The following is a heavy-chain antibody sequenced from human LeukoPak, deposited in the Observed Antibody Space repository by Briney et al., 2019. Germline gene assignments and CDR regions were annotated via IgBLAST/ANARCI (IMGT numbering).Heavy chain of an antibody. J-gene: IGHJ4*02. CDR2: ISGSGGST. Sequence: VGSLRLSCAASGFTFSSYAMSWVRQAPGKGLEWVSAISGSGGSTYYADSVKGRFTISRDNSKNTLYLQMNSLRAEDTAVYYCAKSKNYYDSSGQGGGTYWGQGTLVTVSS. CDR1: GFTFSSYA. D-gene: IGHD3-22*01. V-gene: IGHV3-23*01. CDR3: AKSKNYYDSSGQGGGTY.